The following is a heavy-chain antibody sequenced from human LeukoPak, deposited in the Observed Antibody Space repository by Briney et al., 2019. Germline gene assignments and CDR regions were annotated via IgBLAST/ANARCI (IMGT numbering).Heavy chain of an antibody. Sequence: PSETLSLTCAVYGGSFSGYYWSWIRQPPGKGLEWIGEINHSGSTNYNPSLKSRVTISVDTSKNQFSLKLISVTAADTAVYYCARSNIAARVFRRWGQGTLVTVSS. D-gene: IGHD6-6*01. CDR2: INHSGST. J-gene: IGHJ1*01. CDR1: GGSFSGYY. V-gene: IGHV4-34*01. CDR3: ARSNIAARVFRR.